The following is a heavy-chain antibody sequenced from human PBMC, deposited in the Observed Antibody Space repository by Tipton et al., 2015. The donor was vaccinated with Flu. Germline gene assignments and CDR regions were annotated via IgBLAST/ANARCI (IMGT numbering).Heavy chain of an antibody. Sequence: RSLRLSCAASGFDFSNYGMHWVRQAPGKGLEWVAVIWYDGNNKYYADSVKGRFTISRDNSKNTLYLQMTSLRADDTAVYYCARAPPEETSMGYCNYWGQGTLVTVSS. CDR2: IWYDGNNK. V-gene: IGHV3-33*01. D-gene: IGHD5-18*01. J-gene: IGHJ4*02. CDR3: ARAPPEETSMGYCNY. CDR1: GFDFSNYG.